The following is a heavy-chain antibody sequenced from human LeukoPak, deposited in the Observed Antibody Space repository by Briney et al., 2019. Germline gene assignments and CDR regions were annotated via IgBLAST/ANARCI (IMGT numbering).Heavy chain of an antibody. CDR1: GGSISSYY. J-gene: IGHJ4*02. D-gene: IGHD1-1*01. V-gene: IGHV4-59*01. CDR2: IYYSGST. Sequence: SETLSLTCTVSGGSISSYYWSWIRQPPGKGLEWIGYIYYSGSTNYNPSLKSRVTISVDTSKNQFSLKLSSVTAADTAVYYCARDPGTTGTTGGYYFDYWGQGTLVTVSS. CDR3: ARDPGTTGTTGGYYFDY.